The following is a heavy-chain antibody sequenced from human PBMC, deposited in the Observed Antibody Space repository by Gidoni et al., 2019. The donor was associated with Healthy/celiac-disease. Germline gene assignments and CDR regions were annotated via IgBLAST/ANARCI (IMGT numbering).Heavy chain of an antibody. Sequence: QVQLQQWGAGLLKPSETLSLTCAVYGGSFSGYYWSWIRQPPGKGLEWIGEINHSGSTNYNPSLKSRVTISVDTSKNQFSLKLSSVTAADTAVYYCARGRGYSSGFDPWGQGTLVTVSS. V-gene: IGHV4-34*01. CDR1: GGSFSGYY. D-gene: IGHD6-19*01. CDR2: INHSGST. J-gene: IGHJ5*02. CDR3: ARGRGYSSGFDP.